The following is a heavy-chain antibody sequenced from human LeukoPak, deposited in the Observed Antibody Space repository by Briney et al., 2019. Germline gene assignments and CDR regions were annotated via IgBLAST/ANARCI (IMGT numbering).Heavy chain of an antibody. Sequence: ASXXVXCKASGGTFISYAISWVRQAPGQGLEWMGGIIPIFGTANYAQKFQGRVTITADESTSTAYMELSSLRSEDTAVYYCARVSNYYYYYYMDVWGKGTTVTVSS. CDR2: IIPIFGTA. J-gene: IGHJ6*03. CDR3: ARVSNYYYYYYMDV. CDR1: GGTFISYA. D-gene: IGHD4-11*01. V-gene: IGHV1-69*13.